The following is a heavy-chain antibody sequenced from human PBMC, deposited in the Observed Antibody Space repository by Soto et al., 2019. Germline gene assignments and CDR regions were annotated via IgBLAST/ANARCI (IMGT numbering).Heavy chain of an antibody. D-gene: IGHD1-7*01. CDR3: TKQKCDSRNYNGMDV. J-gene: IGHJ6*02. CDR1: GDSVTSNSAA. CDR2: AYYRSHWYY. Sequence: QVQLQQSGPGLVKPSQALLLTCAISGDSVTSNSAAWNWIRQSPSRGLEWLGRAYYRSHWYYESAVSVRSRITVIPDTSKNQYTLQRNSVTPDDTAVYYCTKQKCDSRNYNGMDVWGQGTTVTVSS. V-gene: IGHV6-1*01.